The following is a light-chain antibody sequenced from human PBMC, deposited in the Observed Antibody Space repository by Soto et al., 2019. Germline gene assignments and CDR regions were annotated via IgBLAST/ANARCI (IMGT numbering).Light chain of an antibody. V-gene: IGLV2-14*01. CDR3: SSYTTSSTVV. Sequence: QSALTQPASVSGSPGQSITISCTGTSSDVGGYNYVSWFQQHPGKAPNLMIYDVYRRPSGVSYRFSGSKSGNTASLTISGLQAEDEADYYSSSYTTSSTVVFGGGTKATVL. J-gene: IGLJ2*01. CDR1: SSDVGGYNY. CDR2: DVY.